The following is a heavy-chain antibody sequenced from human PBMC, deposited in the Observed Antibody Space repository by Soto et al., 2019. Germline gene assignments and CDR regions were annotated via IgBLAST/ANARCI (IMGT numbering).Heavy chain of an antibody. CDR1: RSTFTNFY. CDR2: INNGGGT. CDR3: ASPGYDSSAYFPNAH. Sequence: GASVKVSCKASRSTFTNFYLHWVRQAPGQRPEWMGWINNGGGTIYAQKFQGRLTMTRDTSITTAYMELSSLRSDDTAVYYCASPGYDSSAYFPNAHWGQGTLVTVSS. D-gene: IGHD3-22*01. J-gene: IGHJ4*02. V-gene: IGHV1-2*02.